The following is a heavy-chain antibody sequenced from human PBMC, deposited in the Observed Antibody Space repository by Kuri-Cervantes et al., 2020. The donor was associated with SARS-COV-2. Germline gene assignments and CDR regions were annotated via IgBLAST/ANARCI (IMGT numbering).Heavy chain of an antibody. J-gene: IGHJ3*02. Sequence: ASVKVSCKASGYTFSGYYMHSVRQAPGQGLEWVGWINPNNGGTNYAQKFQGRVTMTRDTSISTAYMELSSLRSDDTAVYYCARGAVGATSLGAFDIWGQGTMVTVSS. V-gene: IGHV1-2*02. CDR1: GYTFSGYY. CDR3: ARGAVGATSLGAFDI. CDR2: INPNNGGT. D-gene: IGHD1-26*01.